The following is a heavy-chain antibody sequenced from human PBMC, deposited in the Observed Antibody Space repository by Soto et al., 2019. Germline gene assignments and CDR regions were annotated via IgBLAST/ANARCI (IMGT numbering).Heavy chain of an antibody. CDR1: GYTFGTSG. CDR2: ISAYNGNT. D-gene: IGHD3-22*01. CDR3: ARAGHYYDSSGYAN. V-gene: IGHV1-18*01. Sequence: QVKLVQSGAEVKKPGTSMKVSCKASGYTFGTSGISWIRQAPGQGLEWMGWISAYNGNTNYEQKLQDRVTMTTDTSTNRAYLELRSLGSDDPAVYYCARAGHYYDSSGYANWGQGTLVTVSS. J-gene: IGHJ4*02.